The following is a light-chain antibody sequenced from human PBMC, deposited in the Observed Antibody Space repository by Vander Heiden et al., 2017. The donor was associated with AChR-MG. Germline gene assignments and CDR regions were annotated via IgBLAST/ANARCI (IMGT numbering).Light chain of an antibody. CDR3: NSRDSSGNHLGV. V-gene: IGLV3-19*01. CDR2: GKN. J-gene: IGLJ2*01. CDR1: SLRSYY. Sequence: SSELTQAPDVSVALGQTVRITCHGVSLRSYYASWYQQKPGQAPVLVIYGKNNRPSGIPDRFSGSSSGNTASLTITGAQAEDEADYYCNSRDSSGNHLGVFGGGTKLTVL.